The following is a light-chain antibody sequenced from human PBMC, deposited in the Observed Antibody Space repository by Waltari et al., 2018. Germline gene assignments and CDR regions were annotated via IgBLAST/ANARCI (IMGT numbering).Light chain of an antibody. V-gene: IGKV1-5*03. CDR3: QQYNNYPWT. J-gene: IGKJ1*01. Sequence: DIQMTQSPSTLSASVGDRVTITCRASQSISSWVAWYQQKPGKAPKLLIYKASNLESGVPSRFSGSGSGTEFTLTISSLQPDDFATYYCQQYNNYPWTFGQGTKVEIK. CDR2: KAS. CDR1: QSISSW.